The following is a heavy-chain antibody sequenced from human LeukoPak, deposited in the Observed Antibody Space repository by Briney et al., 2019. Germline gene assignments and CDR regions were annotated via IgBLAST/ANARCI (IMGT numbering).Heavy chain of an antibody. V-gene: IGHV3-9*01. Sequence: SGGSLRLSFAASGFTFDDYAMHWVRQAPGKGLEWVSGISWNSGSIGYADSVKGRFTISRDNAKNSLYLQMNSLRAEDTALYYCAKEYYGGNTRGQDAFDIWGQGTMVTVSS. CDR1: GFTFDDYA. D-gene: IGHD4-23*01. J-gene: IGHJ3*02. CDR3: AKEYYGGNTRGQDAFDI. CDR2: ISWNSGSI.